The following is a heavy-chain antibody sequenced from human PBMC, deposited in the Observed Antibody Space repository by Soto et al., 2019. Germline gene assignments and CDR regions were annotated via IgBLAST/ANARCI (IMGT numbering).Heavy chain of an antibody. V-gene: IGHV4-59*08. CDR1: GGSINNHY. CDR3: ARIRYFDWLIDY. D-gene: IGHD3-9*01. J-gene: IGHJ4*02. Sequence: PSETLSLTCTVSGGSINNHYWSWIRQPPGKGLEWIGYIYYSGSTNYNPSLKSRVTISVDTSKNQFSLKLSSVTAADTAVYYCARIRYFDWLIDYWGQGTLVTVSS. CDR2: IYYSGST.